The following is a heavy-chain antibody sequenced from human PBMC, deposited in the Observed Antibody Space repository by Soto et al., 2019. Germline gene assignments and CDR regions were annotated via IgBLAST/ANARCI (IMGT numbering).Heavy chain of an antibody. CDR1: GFTFSSYA. CDR3: AKDLREQQLVYYFDY. CDR2: ISGSGGST. J-gene: IGHJ4*02. D-gene: IGHD6-13*01. Sequence: EVQLLESGGGLVQPGGSLRLSCAASGFTFSSYAMSWVRQAPGKGLEWVSAISGSGGSTYYADSVKGRFTICRDNSKNPLYLQMNSLRAEDTAVYYCAKDLREQQLVYYFDYWGQGTLVTVSS. V-gene: IGHV3-23*01.